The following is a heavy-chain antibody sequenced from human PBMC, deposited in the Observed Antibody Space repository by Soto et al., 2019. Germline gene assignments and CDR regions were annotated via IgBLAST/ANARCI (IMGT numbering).Heavy chain of an antibody. CDR1: GFTFSSYA. CDR2: ISVGGGNT. Sequence: PGGSLRLSCAASGFTFSSYAMNWVRQAPGKGLEWVSGISVGGGNTYYADSVKGRFTISRDNSKNTLYLQMNSLRAEDTAVYYCAKDEIVGATTSGADRGYFDYWGQGTLVTVS. D-gene: IGHD1-26*01. J-gene: IGHJ4*02. CDR3: AKDEIVGATTSGADRGYFDY. V-gene: IGHV3-23*01.